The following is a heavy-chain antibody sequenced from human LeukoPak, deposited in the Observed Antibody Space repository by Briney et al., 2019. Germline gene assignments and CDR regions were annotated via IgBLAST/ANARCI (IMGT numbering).Heavy chain of an antibody. CDR2: IYPGDSDT. Sequence: GESLKISCKGSGYTFTNYWIGWVRQMPGKGLEWMGIIYPGDSDTRYSPSFQGHVTISADKSVSTAYLQWSSLKASDTAMYYCAKDFSGSYHSSFVKWGQGTLVTVSS. CDR1: GYTFTNYW. J-gene: IGHJ4*02. CDR3: AKDFSGSYHSSFVK. V-gene: IGHV5-51*01. D-gene: IGHD1-26*01.